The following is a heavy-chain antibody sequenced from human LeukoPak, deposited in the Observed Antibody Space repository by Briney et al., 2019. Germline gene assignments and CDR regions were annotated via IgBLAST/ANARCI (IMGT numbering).Heavy chain of an antibody. J-gene: IGHJ4*02. Sequence: PSETLSLTCAVYGGSFSGYYWSWIRQPPGKGLEWIGEINHSGSTNYNPSLKSRVTISVDTSKNQFSLKLSSVTAADTAVYYCAKDRTMVRGVQGDYWGQGTLVTVSS. CDR2: INHSGST. CDR3: AKDRTMVRGVQGDY. CDR1: GGSFSGYY. D-gene: IGHD3-10*01. V-gene: IGHV4-34*01.